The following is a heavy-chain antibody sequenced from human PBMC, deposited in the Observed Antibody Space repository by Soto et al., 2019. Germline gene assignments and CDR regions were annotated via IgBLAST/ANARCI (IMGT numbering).Heavy chain of an antibody. J-gene: IGHJ6*02. CDR2: IIDSGAST. CDR3: AKGRSYYYYYGVDV. CDR1: GFTFSSCA. V-gene: IGHV3-23*01. Sequence: GGSLRLSCAASGFTFSSCAMGWVRQAPGKGLEWVSDIIDSGASTYYADSVKGRFTISRDNSKSTLYLQMNSLRAEVTALYFCAKGRSYYYYYGVDVWGQGTTVPVSS.